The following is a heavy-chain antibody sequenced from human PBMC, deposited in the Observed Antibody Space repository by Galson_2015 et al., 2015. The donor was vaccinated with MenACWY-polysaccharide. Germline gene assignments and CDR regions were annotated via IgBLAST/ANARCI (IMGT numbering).Heavy chain of an antibody. CDR1: GFTFSYYG. J-gene: IGHJ4*02. V-gene: IGHV3-33*05. CDR2: ISYDGSNK. Sequence: SLRLSCAASGFTFSYYGMHWVRQAPGKRLEWVAVISYDGSNKYYADSVKGRFTISRDNSKNTLYLQMNSLRAEDTAVYYCARDNYYDSSGYLEYWGQGTLVTVSS. D-gene: IGHD3-22*01. CDR3: ARDNYYDSSGYLEY.